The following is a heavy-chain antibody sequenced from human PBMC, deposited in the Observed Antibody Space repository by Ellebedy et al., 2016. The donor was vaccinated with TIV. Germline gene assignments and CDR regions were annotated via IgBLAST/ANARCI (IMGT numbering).Heavy chain of an antibody. V-gene: IGHV1-18*04. D-gene: IGHD2-21*01. CDR1: GYTFTSYG. Sequence: AASVKVSCKASGYTFTSYGISWVRQAPGQGLEWMGWIIANNGNTNYAQKFQGRVTLTTDTSTSTAYMELRSLRSDDTAVFYCATTLDPLLPNFDYWGQGTLVTVSS. J-gene: IGHJ4*02. CDR3: ATTLDPLLPNFDY. CDR2: IIANNGNT.